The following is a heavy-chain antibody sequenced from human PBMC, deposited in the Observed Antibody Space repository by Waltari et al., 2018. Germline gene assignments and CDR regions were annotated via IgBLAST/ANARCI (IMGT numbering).Heavy chain of an antibody. Sequence: EVQLVESGGGLVQPGGSLRLSCAASGFPFSSYWMTWVRQAPGKGLEWGASIKEDGGEEYYVGSVKGRFTIARDNARNSLYLQMNSLRAEDTAVYYCARDPTRKFDYWGQGTLVTASS. CDR2: IKEDGGEE. CDR3: ARDPTRKFDY. V-gene: IGHV3-7*04. J-gene: IGHJ4*02. CDR1: GFPFSSYW.